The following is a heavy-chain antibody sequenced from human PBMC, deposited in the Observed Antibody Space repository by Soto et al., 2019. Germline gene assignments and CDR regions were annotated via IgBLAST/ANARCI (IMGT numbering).Heavy chain of an antibody. D-gene: IGHD3-10*01. CDR2: ISGSGGST. CDR3: AKDRGNNYGVNYDFDY. Sequence: EVQLLESGGGLVQPGGSLRLSCAASGFTFSSYAMSWVRQAPGKGLEWVSAISGSGGSTYYADSVKGRFTISRDNSKNTLYLQMNSLRAEDTAVYYCAKDRGNNYGVNYDFDYWGQGTLVTVSS. V-gene: IGHV3-23*01. CDR1: GFTFSSYA. J-gene: IGHJ4*02.